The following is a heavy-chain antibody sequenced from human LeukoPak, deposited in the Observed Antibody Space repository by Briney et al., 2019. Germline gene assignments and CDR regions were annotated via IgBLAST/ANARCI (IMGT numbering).Heavy chain of an antibody. Sequence: GGSLRLSCAASGFTFSSYSMNWVRQAPGKGLEWVSSISSSSSYIYYADSVKGRFTISRDNAKNSLYLQMNSLRAEDAAVYYCARDGSPGAFDIWGQGTMVTVSS. CDR1: GFTFSSYS. V-gene: IGHV3-21*01. D-gene: IGHD2-15*01. CDR3: ARDGSPGAFDI. J-gene: IGHJ3*02. CDR2: ISSSSSYI.